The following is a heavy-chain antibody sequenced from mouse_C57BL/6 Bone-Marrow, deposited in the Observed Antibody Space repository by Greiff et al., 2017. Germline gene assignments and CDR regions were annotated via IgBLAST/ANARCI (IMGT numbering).Heavy chain of an antibody. V-gene: IGHV1-26*01. Sequence: VQLQQSGPELVKPGASVKISCKASGYTFTDYYMNWVKQSPGKSLEWIGDINPNNGGTSYNQKFKGKATLTVDKSSSTAYMELRSLTSEDSAVYYCARRILGLFDYWGQGTTLTVSS. CDR3: ARRILGLFDY. D-gene: IGHD4-1*01. CDR1: GYTFTDYY. CDR2: INPNNGGT. J-gene: IGHJ2*01.